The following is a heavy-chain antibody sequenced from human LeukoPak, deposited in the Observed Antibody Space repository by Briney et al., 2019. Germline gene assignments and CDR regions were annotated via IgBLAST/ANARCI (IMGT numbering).Heavy chain of an antibody. CDR2: INHSGST. Sequence: SETLSLTCAVYGGSFSGYYWSWIRQPPGKGLEWSGEINHSGSTNYNPSLKSRVTISVDTSKNQFSLKLSSVTAADSAVYYCARGHFCSGYYPYYYYYYMDVWGKGTTVTVSS. CDR3: ARGHFCSGYYPYYYYYYMDV. D-gene: IGHD3-3*02. CDR1: GGSFSGYY. V-gene: IGHV4-34*01. J-gene: IGHJ6*03.